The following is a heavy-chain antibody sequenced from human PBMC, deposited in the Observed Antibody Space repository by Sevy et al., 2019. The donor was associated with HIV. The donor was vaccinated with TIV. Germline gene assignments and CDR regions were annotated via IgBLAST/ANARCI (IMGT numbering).Heavy chain of an antibody. CDR3: AREDVGATGGAFDI. CDR1: GFTFSTYT. J-gene: IGHJ3*02. Sequence: GGSLRLSCAASGFTFSTYTMNWVRQAPGKGLEWVSSISSSANYIYYADSVKGRFTISRDNSKNTLYLQMNSLRAEDTAVYYCAREDVGATGGAFDIWGQGTMVTVSS. CDR2: ISSSANYI. D-gene: IGHD1-26*01. V-gene: IGHV3-21*01.